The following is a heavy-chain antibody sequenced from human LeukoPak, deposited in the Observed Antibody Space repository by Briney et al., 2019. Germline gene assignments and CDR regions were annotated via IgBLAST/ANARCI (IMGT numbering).Heavy chain of an antibody. CDR3: GRERYNDYGFDY. D-gene: IGHD1-1*01. CDR1: GGSISSYY. J-gene: IGHJ4*02. V-gene: IGHV4-59*01. CDR2: LYYSGST. Sequence: SETLSLTGTVSGGSISSYYWSWIRQPPGKELEWIGYLYYSGSTNYNPSFKSRVTMSVDTSKNQFSLKLNSMTAANTAVYCSGRERYNDYGFDYWGQGTLVTVSS.